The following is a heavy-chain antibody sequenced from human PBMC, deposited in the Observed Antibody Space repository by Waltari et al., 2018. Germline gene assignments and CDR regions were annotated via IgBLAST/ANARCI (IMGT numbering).Heavy chain of an antibody. CDR3: ARDYSNSPDYYYGMDV. D-gene: IGHD4-4*01. Sequence: EVQLVQSGAEVKKPGESLKISCKGSGYSFTSYWIGWVRQMPGKGLEWMGIIYTGESDTRDSPPFQGKVTISADKSISTAYLQWSSLKASDTAMYYCARDYSNSPDYYYGMDVWGQGTTVTVSS. CDR2: IYTGESDT. J-gene: IGHJ6*02. CDR1: GYSFTSYW. V-gene: IGHV5-51*03.